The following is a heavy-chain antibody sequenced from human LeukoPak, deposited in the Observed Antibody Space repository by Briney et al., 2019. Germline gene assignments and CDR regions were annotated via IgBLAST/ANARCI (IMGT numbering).Heavy chain of an antibody. CDR3: ARYSTVVVPAAPTGRYWYFDL. D-gene: IGHD2-2*01. J-gene: IGHJ2*01. CDR1: GDSISSYY. V-gene: IGHV4-4*07. CDR2: IYTSGST. Sequence: SETLSLTCTVSGDSISSYYWSWIRQPAGKGLEWIGRIYTSGSTNYNPSLKSRVTMSVDTSKNQFSLKLSSVTAADTAVYYCARYSTVVVPAAPTGRYWYFDLWGRGTLVTVSS.